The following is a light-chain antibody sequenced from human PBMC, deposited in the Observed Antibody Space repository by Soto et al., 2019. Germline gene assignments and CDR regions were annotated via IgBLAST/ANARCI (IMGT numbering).Light chain of an antibody. CDR3: SSYAGSNNVV. CDR1: SSDVGGYNY. J-gene: IGLJ2*01. Sequence: QSALTQPPSASGSPGQSVTLSCTGTSSDVGGYNYVSWYQQHPGKAPQLMIYEVSKRPSGVPDRFSGSKSGNTASLTVSGLQAEDEADYYCSSYAGSNNVVFGGGTKLTVL. CDR2: EVS. V-gene: IGLV2-8*01.